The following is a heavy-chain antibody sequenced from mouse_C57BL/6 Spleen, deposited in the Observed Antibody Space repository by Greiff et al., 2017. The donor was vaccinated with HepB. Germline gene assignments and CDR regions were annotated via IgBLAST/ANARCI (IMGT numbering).Heavy chain of an antibody. Sequence: VQLQQSGAELVRPGTSVKVSCKASGYAFTNYLIEWVKQRPGQGLEWIGVINPGSGGTNYNEKFKGKATLTADKSSSTAYMQLSSLTSEDSAVYFGARNYGNYFDYWGQGTTLTVSS. CDR2: INPGSGGT. CDR1: GYAFTNYL. V-gene: IGHV1-54*01. D-gene: IGHD2-1*01. CDR3: ARNYGNYFDY. J-gene: IGHJ2*01.